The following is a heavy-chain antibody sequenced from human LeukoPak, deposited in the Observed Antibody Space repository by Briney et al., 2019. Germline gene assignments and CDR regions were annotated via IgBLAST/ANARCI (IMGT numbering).Heavy chain of an antibody. Sequence: GGSLRLSCAASGFTFSSSWMHWVRQAPGKGLVWVSRINSDGSTTNYADSVKGRFTISRDNSKNTLYLQMNSLRADDTAVYYCARDNTIGAADYYFDYWGQGTLVTVSS. CDR3: ARDNTIGAADYYFDY. D-gene: IGHD6-13*01. CDR1: GFTFSSSW. J-gene: IGHJ4*02. V-gene: IGHV3-74*01. CDR2: INSDGSTT.